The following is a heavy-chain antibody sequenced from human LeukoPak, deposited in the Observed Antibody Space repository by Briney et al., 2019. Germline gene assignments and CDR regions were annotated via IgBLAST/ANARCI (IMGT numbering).Heavy chain of an antibody. CDR2: IYTSGST. CDR3: ARESSKYSSSWYSPHRFAHFDY. D-gene: IGHD6-13*01. CDR1: GGSLSSGSYY. V-gene: IGHV4-61*02. Sequence: SQTLSLTCTVSGGSLSSGSYYWNWLRQPAGTGLEWLGRIYTSGSTNYNPSLKSRATISVDTSKNQFSLKLSSVTAADTAVYYCARESSKYSSSWYSPHRFAHFDYWGQGTLVTVSS. J-gene: IGHJ4*02.